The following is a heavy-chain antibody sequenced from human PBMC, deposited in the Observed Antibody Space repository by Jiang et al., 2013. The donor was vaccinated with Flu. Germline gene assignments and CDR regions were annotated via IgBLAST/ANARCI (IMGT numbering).Heavy chain of an antibody. CDR1: GYSFTSYW. D-gene: IGHD7-27*01. J-gene: IGHJ4*02. CDR3: ARQAGDLGVHFDY. CDR2: IDPSDSYT. V-gene: IGHV5-10-1*01. Sequence: RISCKGSGYSFTSYWISWVRQMAGKGLEWMGRIDPSDSYTNYSPSFQGHVTISADKSISTAYLQWSSLKASDTAMYYCARQAGDLGVHFDYWGQGTLVTVSS.